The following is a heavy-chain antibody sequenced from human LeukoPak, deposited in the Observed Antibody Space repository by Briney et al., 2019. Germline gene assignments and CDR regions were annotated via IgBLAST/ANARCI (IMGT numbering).Heavy chain of an antibody. Sequence: ETLSLTCAVYGGSFSGYYWSWVRQAPGKGLEWVANIKQDGSEKYYVDSVKGRFTISRDNAKNSLYLQMNSLRAEDTAVYYCARVGGFGGYYDSSGYFDYWGQGTLVTVSS. CDR2: IKQDGSEK. J-gene: IGHJ4*02. CDR3: ARVGGFGGYYDSSGYFDY. CDR1: GGSFSGYY. V-gene: IGHV3-7*01. D-gene: IGHD3-22*01.